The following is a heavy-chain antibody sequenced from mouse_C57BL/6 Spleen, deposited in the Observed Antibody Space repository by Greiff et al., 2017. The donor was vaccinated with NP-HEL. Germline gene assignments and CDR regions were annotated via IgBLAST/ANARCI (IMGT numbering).Heavy chain of an antibody. D-gene: IGHD3-2*01. V-gene: IGHV5-6*01. Sequence: EVKLMESGGDLVKPGGSLKLSCAASGFTFSSYGMSWVRQTPDKRLEWVATISSGGSYTYYPDSVKGRFTISRDNAKNTLYLQMSSLKSEDTAMYYCARHDRDYAMDYWGQGTSVTVSS. CDR2: ISSGGSYT. CDR1: GFTFSSYG. J-gene: IGHJ4*01. CDR3: ARHDRDYAMDY.